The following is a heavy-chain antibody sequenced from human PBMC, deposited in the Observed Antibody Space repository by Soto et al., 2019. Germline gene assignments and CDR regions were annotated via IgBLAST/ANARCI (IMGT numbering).Heavy chain of an antibody. CDR2: IKSKTDGGTT. Sequence: EVQLVESGGGLVKPGGSLRLSCTASGFTFSNAWMSWVRQAPGKGLEWVGRIKSKTDGGTTDYAAPVNGRFSISSDDSQTTLFLQMNSLKTEDTAVYYCTTVTTTIIRVDYWGQATLVTVSS. CDR1: GFTFSNAW. CDR3: TTVTTTIIRVDY. V-gene: IGHV3-15*01. J-gene: IGHJ4*02. D-gene: IGHD4-17*01.